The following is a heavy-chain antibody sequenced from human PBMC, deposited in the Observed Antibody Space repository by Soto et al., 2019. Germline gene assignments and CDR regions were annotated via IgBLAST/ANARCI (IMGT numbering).Heavy chain of an antibody. J-gene: IGHJ4*02. CDR1: GGTFSSYT. Sequence: QVQLVQSGAEVKKPGSSVKVSCKASGGTFSSYTISWVRQAPGQGLECMGRIIPILGIANYAQKFQGRVTITADKSTSTAYMELSSLRSEDTAVYYCARAGGYCSGGSCYFDYWGQGTLVTVSS. CDR3: ARAGGYCSGGSCYFDY. D-gene: IGHD2-15*01. CDR2: IIPILGIA. V-gene: IGHV1-69*02.